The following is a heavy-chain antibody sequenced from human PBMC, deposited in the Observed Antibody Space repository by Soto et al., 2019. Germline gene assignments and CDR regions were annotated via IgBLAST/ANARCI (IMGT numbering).Heavy chain of an antibody. CDR3: AREGPYWYFDL. Sequence: HPGGSLRLSCAASGFTFSNYWLTWVRQAPGKGLEWVANIKQHGSEKYYVDSVKGRFTISRDNTKNSLYLQMNSLRAEDTAVYYCAREGPYWYFDLWGRGTLVTVSS. J-gene: IGHJ2*01. CDR1: GFTFSNYW. CDR2: IKQHGSEK. D-gene: IGHD3-16*01. V-gene: IGHV3-7*01.